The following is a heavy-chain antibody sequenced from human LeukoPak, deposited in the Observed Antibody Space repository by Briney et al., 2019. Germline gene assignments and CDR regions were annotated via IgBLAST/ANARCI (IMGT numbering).Heavy chain of an antibody. CDR2: MYHSGST. V-gene: IGHV4-38-2*02. CDR3: ARDYYDSSGQDDAFDV. D-gene: IGHD3-22*01. CDR1: GYSISSAYY. J-gene: IGHJ3*01. Sequence: PSETLSLTCSVSGYSISSAYYWGWVRQPPGKGLEWIGTMYHSGSTNYNPSLKSRVTISVDTSKNQFSLKLSSVTAADTAVYYCARDYYDSSGQDDAFDVWGQGTMVTVSS.